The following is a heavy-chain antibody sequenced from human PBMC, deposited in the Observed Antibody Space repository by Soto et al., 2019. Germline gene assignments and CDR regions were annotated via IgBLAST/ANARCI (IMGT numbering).Heavy chain of an antibody. CDR2: INAGNGNT. Sequence: QVQLVQSGAEKKKPGASVKVSCKASGYTFTSYAIDWVRQAPGQRLEWMGWINAGNGNTKYSQKFQGRVTITRDTSASTAYMERSSLRSEDTAVYYCARGFPLGFDPWGQGTLVTVSS. V-gene: IGHV1-3*05. CDR3: ARGFPLGFDP. J-gene: IGHJ5*02. D-gene: IGHD3-3*01. CDR1: GYTFTSYA.